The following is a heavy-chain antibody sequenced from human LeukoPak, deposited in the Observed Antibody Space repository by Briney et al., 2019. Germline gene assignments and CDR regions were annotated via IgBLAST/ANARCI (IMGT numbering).Heavy chain of an antibody. Sequence: GGSLRLSCAASGFTFNTYWMSWVRQAPGKGLEWVGNIKQDGSEKNYMDSVKGRFTTSRDNAKNSLYLQMNSLRAEDTAVYYCARDSATKVRGPVIGSTDLWGQGTLVTVSS. CDR3: ARDSATKVRGPVIGSTDL. CDR2: IKQDGSEK. J-gene: IGHJ5*02. D-gene: IGHD3-10*01. V-gene: IGHV3-7*01. CDR1: GFTFNTYW.